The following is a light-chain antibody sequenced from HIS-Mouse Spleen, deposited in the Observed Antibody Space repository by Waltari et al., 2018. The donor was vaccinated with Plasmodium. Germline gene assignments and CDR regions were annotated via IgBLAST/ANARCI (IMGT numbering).Light chain of an antibody. V-gene: IGLV2-11*01. Sequence: QSALTQPRSVSGSPGQSVTIPCTGTHSDVGGSNSPSCYPQHPGKAPKLMIYDVSKRPSGVPDRFSGSKSGNTASLTISGLQAEDEADYYCCSYAGSYTWVFGGGTKLTVL. CDR1: HSDVGGSNS. J-gene: IGLJ3*02. CDR3: CSYAGSYTWV. CDR2: DVS.